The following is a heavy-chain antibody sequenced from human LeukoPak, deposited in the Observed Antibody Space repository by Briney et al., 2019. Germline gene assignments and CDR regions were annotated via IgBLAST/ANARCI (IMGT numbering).Heavy chain of an antibody. CDR3: ATDGGSPWFWFDN. CDR1: GLTFSDHP. D-gene: IGHD3-10*01. V-gene: IGHV3-48*04. Sequence: PGGSLRLSCEVSGLTFSDHPMNWVRQAPGKGLEWISYISSSPSIKHYAESVRGRFTISRDNAEKSAYLQMNDLRVEDTAVYFCATDGGSPWFWFDNWGRGTLVTVSS. J-gene: IGHJ5*02. CDR2: ISSSPSIK.